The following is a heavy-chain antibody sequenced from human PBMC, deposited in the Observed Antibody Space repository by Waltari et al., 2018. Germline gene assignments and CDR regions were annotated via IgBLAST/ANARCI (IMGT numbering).Heavy chain of an antibody. CDR3: ARGVPGSWPDYYFDH. D-gene: IGHD3-10*01. CDR1: GYTFTNYG. Sequence: QVQLVQSGAEVKKPGASVKVSCKASGYTFTNYGISWVRQAPGQGLEWMGWVSVYNGNTNYAQKLQGRVTMTTDTSTSTAYMELRSLRSDDTAVYYCARGVPGSWPDYYFDHWGQGTLVIVSS. V-gene: IGHV1-18*01. J-gene: IGHJ4*02. CDR2: VSVYNGNT.